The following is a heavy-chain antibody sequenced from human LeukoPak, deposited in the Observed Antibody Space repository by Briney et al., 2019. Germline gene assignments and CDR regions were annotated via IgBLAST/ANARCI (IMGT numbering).Heavy chain of an antibody. CDR3: ARVSFVVGAPRYYYYYMDV. J-gene: IGHJ6*03. D-gene: IGHD1-26*01. CDR1: GGSISSYC. CDR2: IYTSGST. Sequence: SETLSLTCTVSGGSISSYCWSWIRQPAGKGLEWIGRIYTSGSTTYNPSLRSRVPMSVDTSKNQFSLKLSSVTAADTAVYYCARVSFVVGAPRYYYYYMDVWGKGTTVTVSS. V-gene: IGHV4-4*07.